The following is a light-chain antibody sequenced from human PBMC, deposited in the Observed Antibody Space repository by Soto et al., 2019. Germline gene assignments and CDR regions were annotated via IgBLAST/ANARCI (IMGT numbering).Light chain of an antibody. Sequence: DIQMTQSPSSLSASVGDRVTITYQASQDISNYLNWYQQKPGKAPKLLIYDASNLETGVPSRFSGSGSGTDFNFTISSLQPEDIATYYCQQYDNLLWTFGQGTKVEIK. J-gene: IGKJ1*01. V-gene: IGKV1-33*01. CDR1: QDISNY. CDR3: QQYDNLLWT. CDR2: DAS.